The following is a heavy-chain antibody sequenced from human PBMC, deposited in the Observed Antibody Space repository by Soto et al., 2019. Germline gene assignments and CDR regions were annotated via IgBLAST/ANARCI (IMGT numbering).Heavy chain of an antibody. D-gene: IGHD2-15*01. CDR3: ARGIGKNLYSPNPFDY. Sequence: GASVKVSCKASGGTFSSYAISRVRQAPGQGLEWMGGIIPIFGTANYAQKFQGRVTITADESTSTAYMELSSLRSEDTAVYYCARGIGKNLYSPNPFDYWGQGTLVTVSS. V-gene: IGHV1-69*13. J-gene: IGHJ4*02. CDR1: GGTFSSYA. CDR2: IIPIFGTA.